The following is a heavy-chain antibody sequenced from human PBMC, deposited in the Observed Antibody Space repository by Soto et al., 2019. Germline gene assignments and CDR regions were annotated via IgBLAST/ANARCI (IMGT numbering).Heavy chain of an antibody. D-gene: IGHD6-13*01. J-gene: IGHJ4*02. V-gene: IGHV4-39*07. CDR1: GGSISSGGYY. CDR2: INHSGST. CDR3: ARGRYSRFLDY. Sequence: SETLSLTCTVSGGSISSGGYYWSWIRQPPGKGLEWIGEINHSGSTNYNPSLKSRVTISVDTSKNQFSLKLSSVTAADTAVYYCARGRYSRFLDYWGQGTLVTVSS.